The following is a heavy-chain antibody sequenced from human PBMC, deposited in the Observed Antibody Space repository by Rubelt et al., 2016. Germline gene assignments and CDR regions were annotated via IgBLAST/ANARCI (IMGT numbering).Heavy chain of an antibody. CDR2: IKQDGSEK. V-gene: IGHV3-7*01. Sequence: EVQLVESGGGLVKPGGSLTLSCAASGFTFSTISMNWVRQAPGKGLEWVANIKQDGSEKYYVDSVKGRFTISRDNAKNSLFLQMNSLRAEDTAVYYCARGGNKWNYGALDAFDIWGQGTMVTVSS. D-gene: IGHD1-7*01. CDR1: GFTFSTIS. CDR3: ARGGNKWNYGALDAFDI. J-gene: IGHJ3*02.